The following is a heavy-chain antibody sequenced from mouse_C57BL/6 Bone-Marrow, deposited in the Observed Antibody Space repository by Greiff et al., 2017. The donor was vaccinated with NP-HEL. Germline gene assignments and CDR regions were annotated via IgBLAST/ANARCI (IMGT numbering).Heavy chain of an antibody. CDR3: ATRSSSAWFAY. V-gene: IGHV1-64*01. Sequence: VQLQQPGAELVKPGASVKLSCKASGYTFTSYWMHWVKQRPGQGLEWIGMIHPNSGSTNYNEKFKSKATLTVDKSSSTAYMQLSSLTSEDSAVYYCATRSSSAWFAYWGQGTLVTVSA. J-gene: IGHJ3*01. CDR1: GYTFTSYW. CDR2: IHPNSGST. D-gene: IGHD1-1*01.